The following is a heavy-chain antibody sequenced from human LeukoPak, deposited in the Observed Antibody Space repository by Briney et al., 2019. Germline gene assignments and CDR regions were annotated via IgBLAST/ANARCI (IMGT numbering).Heavy chain of an antibody. Sequence: PGGSLRLSCAASGFTFSSYWMHWVRQAPGKGLVWVSRINSDGSSTSYADSVKGRFTISRDNSKNTLYLQMNSLRAEDTAVYFCARGETATIRGPYFDYWGQGTLVTVSS. D-gene: IGHD5-24*01. CDR2: INSDGSST. CDR1: GFTFSSYW. J-gene: IGHJ4*02. CDR3: ARGETATIRGPYFDY. V-gene: IGHV3-74*01.